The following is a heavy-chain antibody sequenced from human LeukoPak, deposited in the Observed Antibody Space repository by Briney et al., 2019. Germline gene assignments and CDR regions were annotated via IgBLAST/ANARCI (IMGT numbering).Heavy chain of an antibody. CDR1: GYTFTNFG. J-gene: IGHJ4*02. CDR3: AREEAAYGGNSGEGTMDY. CDR2: ISAYNGNT. Sequence: ASVKVSCKASGYTFTNFGISCVRQAPGQGLEWMGWISAYNGNTNYAQKLQGRVTMTTDTSTSTAYMELRSLRSDDTAVYYCAREEAAYGGNSGEGTMDYWGQGTLVTVSS. V-gene: IGHV1-18*01. D-gene: IGHD4-23*01.